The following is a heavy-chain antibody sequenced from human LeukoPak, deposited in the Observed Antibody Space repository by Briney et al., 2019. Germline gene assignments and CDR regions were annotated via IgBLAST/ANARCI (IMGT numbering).Heavy chain of an antibody. D-gene: IGHD5-18*01. CDR3: ARGGYRYGYDY. CDR1: GFTFSSYA. Sequence: GGSLRLSCAASGFTFSSYAMHWVRQAPGKGLEWVAVISYDGSNKYYADSVKGRFTISRDNSKNTLYLQMNSLRAEDTAVYYCARGGYRYGYDYWGQGTLVTVSS. V-gene: IGHV3-30-3*01. CDR2: ISYDGSNK. J-gene: IGHJ4*02.